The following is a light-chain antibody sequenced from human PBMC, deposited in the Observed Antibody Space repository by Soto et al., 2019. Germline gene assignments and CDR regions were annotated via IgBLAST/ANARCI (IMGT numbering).Light chain of an antibody. CDR2: GAS. Sequence: EIVLTQSPATLSLSPGERATLSCRASQSIGLAIAWYQQKAGQAPRLLIYGASTRATGIPARFSGSGSGTEFTLTISSLQSEDFAVYYCQQYSIWRTFGQGTKVDIK. CDR3: QQYSIWRT. V-gene: IGKV3-15*01. CDR1: QSIGLA. J-gene: IGKJ1*01.